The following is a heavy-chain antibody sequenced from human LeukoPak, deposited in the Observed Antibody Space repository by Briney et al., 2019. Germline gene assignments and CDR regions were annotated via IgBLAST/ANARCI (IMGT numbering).Heavy chain of an antibody. V-gene: IGHV5-51*01. D-gene: IGHD3-3*01. CDR2: IYPGDSDT. J-gene: IGHJ3*02. Sequence: GESLKISCKGSGYSFTSYWIGWVRQMPGKGLEWMGIIYPGDSDTRYSPSFQGQVTISADKSISTAYLQWSSLKASDTAMYYCARQHYDFWSGSPRAFDIWGQETMVTVSS. CDR1: GYSFTSYW. CDR3: ARQHYDFWSGSPRAFDI.